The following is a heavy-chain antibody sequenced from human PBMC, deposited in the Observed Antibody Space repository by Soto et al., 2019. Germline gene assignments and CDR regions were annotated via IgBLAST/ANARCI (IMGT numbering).Heavy chain of an antibody. CDR2: IKQDGSEE. CDR3: ARWVDVYGDLRSFDI. V-gene: IGHV3-7*01. D-gene: IGHD4-17*01. J-gene: IGHJ3*02. CDR1: GFTISRYW. Sequence: EVQLVESGGGLVQPGGSLRLSCAASGFTISRYWMTWVRQAPGKGLEWVAHIKQDGSEEYYMDSVKGRFSISRDNAKNSLYLQMNSLRAEDTAVYYCARWVDVYGDLRSFDIWGQGTMVTVSS.